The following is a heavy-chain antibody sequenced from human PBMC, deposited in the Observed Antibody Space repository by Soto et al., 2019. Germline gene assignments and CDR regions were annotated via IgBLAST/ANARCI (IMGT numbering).Heavy chain of an antibody. Sequence: QAQLVQSGAEVKKPGASVKVSCKASGYTFSSYGISWVRQTPGQGLEWLGWISPYNDDTKYAQKLQGRVTMTTDTSTRTAYMDLRSLRSADTAVYFCARGGYYDSSGSRNYHYYGMDVWGQGTTVTVSS. J-gene: IGHJ6*02. CDR2: ISPYNDDT. CDR3: ARGGYYDSSGSRNYHYYGMDV. D-gene: IGHD3-22*01. CDR1: GYTFSSYG. V-gene: IGHV1-18*01.